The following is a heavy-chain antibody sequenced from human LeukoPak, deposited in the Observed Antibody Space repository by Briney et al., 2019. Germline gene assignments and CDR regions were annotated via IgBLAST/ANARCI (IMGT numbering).Heavy chain of an antibody. V-gene: IGHV3-74*01. CDR2: IKGDGSST. CDR3: ARDGYSFGHDFDY. Sequence: GGSLRLSCAASGFTFSSYWMHWVRHTPGKGLVWVSRIKGDGSSTSYADSVKGRFTISRDNAKNTLYLQMNSLKAEDTAVYYCARDGYSFGHDFDYWGQGTLVTVSS. CDR1: GFTFSSYW. J-gene: IGHJ4*02. D-gene: IGHD5-18*01.